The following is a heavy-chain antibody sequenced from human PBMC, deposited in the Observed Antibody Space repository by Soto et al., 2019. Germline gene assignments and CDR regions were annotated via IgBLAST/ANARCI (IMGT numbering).Heavy chain of an antibody. CDR3: ARVFYDILTGYTPMVGYYFDY. CDR1: GGTFSSYA. Sequence: QVQLVQSGAEVKKPGSSVKVSCKASGGTFSSYAISWVRQAPGQGLEWMGGIIPILGTANYAQKFQGRVTITADESTSTADMELCSLRSEDTAVYYCARVFYDILTGYTPMVGYYFDYWGQGTLVTVSS. J-gene: IGHJ4*02. D-gene: IGHD3-9*01. CDR2: IIPILGTA. V-gene: IGHV1-69*01.